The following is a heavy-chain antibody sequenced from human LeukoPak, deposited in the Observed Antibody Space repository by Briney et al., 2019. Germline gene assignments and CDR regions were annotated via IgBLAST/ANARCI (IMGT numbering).Heavy chain of an antibody. CDR1: GFTFSSYA. J-gene: IGHJ3*02. V-gene: IGHV3-23*01. CDR2: ICGSGGST. Sequence: GGSLRLSCAASGFTFSSYAMSWVRQAPGKGLEWVSAICGSGGSTYYADSVKGRFTISRDNSKNTLYLQMNSLRAEDTAVYYCAKDSDVDTAMVGDAFDIWGQGTMVTVSS. D-gene: IGHD5-18*01. CDR3: AKDSDVDTAMVGDAFDI.